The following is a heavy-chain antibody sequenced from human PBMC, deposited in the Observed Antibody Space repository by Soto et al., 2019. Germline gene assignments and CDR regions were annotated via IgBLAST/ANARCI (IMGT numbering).Heavy chain of an antibody. CDR2: IYYSGST. J-gene: IGHJ2*01. CDR3: ARVLEDAPVMENWYFDL. Sequence: QVQLQESGPGLVKPSQTLSLTCTVSGGSISSGGNYWSWIRQHPGKGPEWIGYIYYSGSTYYNPSPKSRVTISVDTSKTQFSLKLSSVTAADTAVYCWARVLEDAPVMENWYFDLWGRGTLVTVSS. D-gene: IGHD3-16*01. V-gene: IGHV4-31*03. CDR1: GGSISSGGNY.